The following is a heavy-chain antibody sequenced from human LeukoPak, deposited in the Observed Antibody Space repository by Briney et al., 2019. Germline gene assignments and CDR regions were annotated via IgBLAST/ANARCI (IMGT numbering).Heavy chain of an antibody. Sequence: PGGSLRLSCAASAFTFSSYSMNWVRQAPGKGLEWVSYISSSSSTIYYADSVKGRFTISRDNAKNSLYLQMNSLRAEDTALYYCAKDFGSGSYGRTAGFSMFDYWGQGTLVTVSS. CDR1: AFTFSSYS. V-gene: IGHV3-48*01. CDR3: AKDFGSGSYGRTAGFSMFDY. D-gene: IGHD3-10*01. CDR2: ISSSSSTI. J-gene: IGHJ4*02.